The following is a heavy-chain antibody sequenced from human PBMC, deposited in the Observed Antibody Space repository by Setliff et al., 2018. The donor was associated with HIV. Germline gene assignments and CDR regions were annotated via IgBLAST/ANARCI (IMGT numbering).Heavy chain of an antibody. J-gene: IGHJ4*02. Sequence: SETLSLTCTVSGGSISTTSYYWGWIRQPPGKGLEWTGSIFYSGSTYYNPSLKSRVTISVDTSKNHFSLKVSSVTAADTAVYYCARLSRSVADSKYYFDYWGQGTLVTVSS. CDR3: ARLSRSVADSKYYFDY. CDR1: GGSISTTSYY. CDR2: IFYSGST. D-gene: IGHD6-19*01. V-gene: IGHV4-39*02.